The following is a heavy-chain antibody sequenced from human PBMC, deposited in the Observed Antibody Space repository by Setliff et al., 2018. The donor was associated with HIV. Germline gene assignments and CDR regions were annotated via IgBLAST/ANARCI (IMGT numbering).Heavy chain of an antibody. D-gene: IGHD2-21*02. CDR3: VRWYYCVSGACYRADY. J-gene: IGHJ4*02. CDR1: GTSFSDHY. Sequence: PSETLSLTCSVYGTSFSDHYWSWVRQTPGKGLEWIGEMNQSGTTNYNPSLKSRVTMSIDTSERQFFLKLTSVTAADTAVYYCVRWYYCVSGACYRADYWGQGTMVTVSS. CDR2: MNQSGTT. V-gene: IGHV4-34*01.